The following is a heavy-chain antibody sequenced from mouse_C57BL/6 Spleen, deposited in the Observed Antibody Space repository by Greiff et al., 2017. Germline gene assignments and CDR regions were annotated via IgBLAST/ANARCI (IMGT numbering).Heavy chain of an antibody. D-gene: IGHD1-1*01. CDR3: ARAGFSTVVGGAWFAY. CDR2: INPNNGGT. Sequence: EVKLVESGPELVKPGASVKIPCKASGYTFTDYNMDWVKQSHGKSLEWIGDINPNNGGTIYNQKFKGKATLTVDKSSSTAYMELRSLTSEDTAVYYCARAGFSTVVGGAWFAYWGQGTLVTVSA. CDR1: GYTFTDYN. V-gene: IGHV1-18*01. J-gene: IGHJ3*01.